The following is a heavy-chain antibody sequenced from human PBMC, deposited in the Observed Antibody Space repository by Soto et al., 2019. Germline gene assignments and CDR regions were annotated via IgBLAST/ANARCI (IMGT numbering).Heavy chain of an antibody. J-gene: IGHJ3*01. V-gene: IGHV3-48*03. CDR2: GRSVGGTI. CDR1: GFACSSYE. Sequence: GGSLRLSCAASGFACSSYEMDWVRQAPGEGLECMAYGRSVGGTIYYAYSVKGRYTIPRDNARDSLYLEMHSLRVEDKAIYYCAKEKTVTDSGYDASDVWGQGTMVTVS. CDR3: AKEKTVTDSGYDASDV. D-gene: IGHD5-12*01.